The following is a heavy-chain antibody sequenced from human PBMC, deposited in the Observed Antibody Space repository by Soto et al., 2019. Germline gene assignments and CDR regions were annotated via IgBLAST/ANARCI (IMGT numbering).Heavy chain of an antibody. CDR2: IIPIFGTA. D-gene: IGHD1-1*01. CDR1: GGTFSSYA. Sequence: SVKVSCKASGGTFSSYAISWVRQAPGQGLEWMGGIIPIFGTANYAQKVQGRVTINADKSTSTAYMELSSLRSEDTAVYYCARRPTGTLHYYFDYWGQGTLVTVSS. V-gene: IGHV1-69*06. J-gene: IGHJ4*02. CDR3: ARRPTGTLHYYFDY.